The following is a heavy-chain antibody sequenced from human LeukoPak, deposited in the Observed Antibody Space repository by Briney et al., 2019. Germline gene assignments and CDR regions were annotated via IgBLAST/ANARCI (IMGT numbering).Heavy chain of an antibody. CDR3: ARLGHSGSYYLASGWFDP. V-gene: IGHV4-34*01. J-gene: IGHJ5*02. CDR2: INHSGST. Sequence: SETLSLTCAVYGGSFSGYYWSWIRQPPGKGLEWIGEINHSGSTNYNPSLKSRVTISVDTSKNQFSLKLSSVTAADTAVYYCARLGHSGSYYLASGWFDPWGQGTLVTVSS. CDR1: GGSFSGYY. D-gene: IGHD1-26*01.